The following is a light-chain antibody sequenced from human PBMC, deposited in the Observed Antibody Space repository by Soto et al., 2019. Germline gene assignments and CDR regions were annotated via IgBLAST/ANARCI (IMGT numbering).Light chain of an antibody. J-gene: IGKJ1*01. CDR2: AAS. Sequence: DIQMTQSPSSLSASVGDRVTITCRASQSISSYLNWYQQKPGKAPKLLTYAASSLQSGVPSRFSGSGSGTDFTLTISSLQPEDFATYYCQQSYSTPWTFGQVTKVDIX. CDR3: QQSYSTPWT. CDR1: QSISSY. V-gene: IGKV1-39*01.